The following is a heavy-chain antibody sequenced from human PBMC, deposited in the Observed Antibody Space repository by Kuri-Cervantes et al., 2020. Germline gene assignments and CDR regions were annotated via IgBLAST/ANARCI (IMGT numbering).Heavy chain of an antibody. CDR2: ISTSGGGT. CDR3: ARGPTKIYYFDY. V-gene: IGHV3-23*01. J-gene: IGHJ4*02. D-gene: IGHD2-15*01. Sequence: GGSLRLSCAASGFAFSKYTMNWVRQAPGKGLEWVSAISTSGGGTYCADSVKGRFTISRDNSKNTLYLQMNSLRAEDTAVYYCARGPTKIYYFDYWGQGTLVTVSS. CDR1: GFAFSKYT.